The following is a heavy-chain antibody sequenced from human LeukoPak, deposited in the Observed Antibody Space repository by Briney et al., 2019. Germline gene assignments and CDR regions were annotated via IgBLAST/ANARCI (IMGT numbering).Heavy chain of an antibody. CDR2: ISYDGSNK. CDR3: ATLFVATAPPDY. Sequence: PGGSLRLSCAASGFTFSGYGMHWVRQAPGKGLEWVAVISYDGSNKYYADSVKGRFTISRDNSKNTLSLQMNSLRVEDTAVYYCATLFVATAPPDYWGQGTLVTVSS. CDR1: GFTFSGYG. D-gene: IGHD5-18*01. V-gene: IGHV3-30*03. J-gene: IGHJ4*02.